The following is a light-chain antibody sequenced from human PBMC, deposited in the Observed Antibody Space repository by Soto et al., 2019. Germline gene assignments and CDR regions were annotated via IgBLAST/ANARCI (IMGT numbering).Light chain of an antibody. CDR1: QGIGDT. CDR3: QRYNNWPLT. Sequence: EIVLTQSPAALSVSPGERVTLSCRASQGIGDTLAWYQQKPGQTPRLLIYDSSTRAIGIPIRFSGSRSGTEFILTINGLQFEHFAVYYCQRYNNWPLTFGGGTKVEIK. V-gene: IGKV3-15*01. CDR2: DSS. J-gene: IGKJ4*01.